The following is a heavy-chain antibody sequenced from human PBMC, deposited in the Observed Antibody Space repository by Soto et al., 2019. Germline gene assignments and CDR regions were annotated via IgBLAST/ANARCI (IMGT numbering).Heavy chain of an antibody. CDR3: VREGRGSFDF. CDR2: FGGRGNSA. CDR1: GFIFTNYA. D-gene: IGHD5-12*01. J-gene: IGHJ3*01. V-gene: IGHV3-23*01. Sequence: GGSLRLSCAASGFIFTNYALSWVRQAPGKGLEWVSVFGGRGNSAYYADSVQGRFTITTDNSKNTLSLQLSSLTADDTAIYYCVREGRGSFDFWGRGTMVTVSS.